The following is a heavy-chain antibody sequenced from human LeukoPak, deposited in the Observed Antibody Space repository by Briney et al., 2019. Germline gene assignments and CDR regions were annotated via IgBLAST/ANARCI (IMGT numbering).Heavy chain of an antibody. CDR2: IYYSGNT. Sequence: PSETLSLTCTVSGDSISSGHYYWSWIRQHPGKGLEWIGYIYYSGNTYYDPSLKSRVTISLATSKNQFSLKLSFVTAADTAVYYCARGALRRYPHRGQGTLVTVSS. D-gene: IGHD4-17*01. J-gene: IGHJ4*02. CDR1: GDSISSGHYY. CDR3: ARGALRRYPH. V-gene: IGHV4-31*03.